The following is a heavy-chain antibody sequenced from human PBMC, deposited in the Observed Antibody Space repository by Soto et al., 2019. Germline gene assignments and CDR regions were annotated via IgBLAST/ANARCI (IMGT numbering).Heavy chain of an antibody. J-gene: IGHJ6*02. D-gene: IGHD3-3*01. Sequence: GGSLRLSCAASGFTFSSYAMSWVRQAPGKGLEWVSAISGSGGSTYYADSVKGRFTISRDNSKNTLYLQMNCLRAEDTAVYYCAKDLGSDYDFWSGYPGWGQGTTVTVSS. V-gene: IGHV3-23*01. CDR1: GFTFSSYA. CDR3: AKDLGSDYDFWSGYPG. CDR2: ISGSGGST.